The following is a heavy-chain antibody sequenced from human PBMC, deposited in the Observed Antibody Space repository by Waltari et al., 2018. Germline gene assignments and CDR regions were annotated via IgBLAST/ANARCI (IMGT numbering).Heavy chain of an antibody. CDR2: INHSGST. D-gene: IGHD1-26*01. Sequence: QVQLQQWGAGLLKPSETLSLTCAVYGGSFSGYYWSWIRQPPGKGLEWLGEINHSGSTNYNPSLKSRVTISVDTSKNQFSLKLSSVTAADTAVYYCARVGGYSGSYYVAYWGQGTLVTVSS. CDR3: ARVGGYSGSYYVAY. CDR1: GGSFSGYY. V-gene: IGHV4-34*01. J-gene: IGHJ4*02.